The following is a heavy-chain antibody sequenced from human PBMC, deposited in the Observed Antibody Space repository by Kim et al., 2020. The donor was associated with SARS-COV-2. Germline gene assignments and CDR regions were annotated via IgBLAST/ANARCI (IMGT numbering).Heavy chain of an antibody. V-gene: IGHV3-33*06. CDR2: IWYDGSNK. Sequence: GGSLRLSCAASGFTFSSYGMHWVRQAPGKGLEWVAVIWYDGSNKYYADSVKGRFTISRDNSKNTLYLQMNSLRAEDTAVYYCAKDRNRYCSSTSCYGAGYWGQGPLFTVSS. D-gene: IGHD2-2*01. J-gene: IGHJ4*02. CDR3: AKDRNRYCSSTSCYGAGY. CDR1: GFTFSSYG.